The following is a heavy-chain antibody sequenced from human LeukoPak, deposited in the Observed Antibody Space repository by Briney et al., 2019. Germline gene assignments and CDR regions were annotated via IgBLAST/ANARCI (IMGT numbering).Heavy chain of an antibody. J-gene: IGHJ4*02. CDR3: ARDRSGYSGYECQAY. V-gene: IGHV3-21*01. CDR1: GFTFSSYS. D-gene: IGHD5-12*01. Sequence: GGSLRLSRAGSGFTFSSYSMNWVRQAPGKGLEWVSSISSGGTYIYYADSVKGRFTISRDNTKNSLYLQMNSLRAEDTAVYYCARDRSGYSGYECQAYWGQGTLVTVSS. CDR2: ISSGGTYI.